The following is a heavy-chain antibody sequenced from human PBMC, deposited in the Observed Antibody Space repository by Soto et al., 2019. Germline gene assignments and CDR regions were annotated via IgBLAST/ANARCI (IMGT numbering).Heavy chain of an antibody. Sequence: SETLSLTCTVDSISTYYWNWIRQPPGKGLEWIGYIYYMGRTNYNSSLRSRVTISIDTSRNQFSLKLSSVTAADTAIYYCARDPEGATHFDDWSQGAPDTVSS. D-gene: IGHD1-26*01. CDR3: ARDPEGATHFDD. CDR1: DSISTYY. V-gene: IGHV4-59*01. CDR2: IYYMGRT. J-gene: IGHJ4*02.